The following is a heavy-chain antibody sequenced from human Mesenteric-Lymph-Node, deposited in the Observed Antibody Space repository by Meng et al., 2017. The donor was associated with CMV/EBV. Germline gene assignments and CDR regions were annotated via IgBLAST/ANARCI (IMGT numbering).Heavy chain of an antibody. D-gene: IGHD3-10*01. CDR1: GFSFNSYS. V-gene: IGHV3-21*01. J-gene: IGHJ3*02. Sequence: GESLKISCAASGFSFNSYSINWVRQAPGKGLECVSSISSTSSYIYYADSVKGRFTISRDNDENSLYLQLKSLRAEDTAVYYCARVAWFGDNAFDIWGQGTMVTVSS. CDR2: ISSTSSYI. CDR3: ARVAWFGDNAFDI.